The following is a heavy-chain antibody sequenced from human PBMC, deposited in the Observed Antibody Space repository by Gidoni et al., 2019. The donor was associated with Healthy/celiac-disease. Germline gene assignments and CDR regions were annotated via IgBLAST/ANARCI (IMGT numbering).Heavy chain of an antibody. CDR3: AREAPTYYYDSSGYYIGVYWFDP. CDR2: IKQDGSEK. J-gene: IGHJ5*02. V-gene: IGHV3-7*01. Sequence: EVQLVESGGGLVQPGGSRRLSCEPPGFTFSSYLMSWVRRAHGRGLEWVANIKQDGSEKYYVDSGKGRFTISRDNAKNSLYRQMNSLRAEDTAVYYCAREAPTYYYDSSGYYIGVYWFDPWGQGTLVTVSS. CDR1: GFTFSSYL. D-gene: IGHD3-22*01.